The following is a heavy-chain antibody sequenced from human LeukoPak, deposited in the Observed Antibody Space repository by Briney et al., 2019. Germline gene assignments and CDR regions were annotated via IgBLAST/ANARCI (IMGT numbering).Heavy chain of an antibody. CDR3: ARDLGAVAGNFDY. CDR1: GFTFRSYG. Sequence: PGRSLRLSCAASGFTFRSYGMHWVRQAPGKGLEWVAVIWFDGSNKYYTDSVKGRFTIPRDNSKNTLYLQMNSLRAEATAVYYCARDLGAVAGNFDYWGQGTLVTVSS. CDR2: IWFDGSNK. D-gene: IGHD6-19*01. J-gene: IGHJ4*02. V-gene: IGHV3-33*01.